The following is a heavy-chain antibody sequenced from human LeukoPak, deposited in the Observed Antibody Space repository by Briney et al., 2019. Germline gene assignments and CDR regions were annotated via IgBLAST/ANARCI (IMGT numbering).Heavy chain of an antibody. V-gene: IGHV3-23*01. CDR3: AKEYSSSSSDY. J-gene: IGHJ4*02. CDR1: GFTFSSFA. Sequence: GGSLRLSCAASGFTFSSFAMSWVRQAPGKGLEWVSAISGSGGTTYYSDSVKGRFTISRDNSENTLYLLMNSLRAEDTAVYYCAKEYSSSSSDYWGQGTLVTVSS. D-gene: IGHD6-6*01. CDR2: ISGSGGTT.